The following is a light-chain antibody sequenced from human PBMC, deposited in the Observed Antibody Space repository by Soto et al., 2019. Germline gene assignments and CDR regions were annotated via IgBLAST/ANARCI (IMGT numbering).Light chain of an antibody. Sequence: QSALTQPASVSGSPGQSITISCTGTSSDVGGYNYVSWYQQHPGKAPKLMIYEVSYRPSGVSNRFSGSKSGNTASLTISGLQAEDEADYYCSSYTSSSTLDYGFGTGTKLTVL. CDR2: EVS. CDR1: SSDVGGYNY. V-gene: IGLV2-14*01. CDR3: SSYTSSSTLDYG. J-gene: IGLJ1*01.